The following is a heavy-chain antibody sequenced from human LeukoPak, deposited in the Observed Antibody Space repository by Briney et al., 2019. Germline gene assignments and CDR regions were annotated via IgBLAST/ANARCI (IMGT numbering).Heavy chain of an antibody. CDR3: ARGATDTTRWFDP. V-gene: IGHV3-21*01. Sequence: GGSLRLSCAASGFSFNTYSMTWVRQAPGKGLEWVSIISRTSETTFYADSVKGRFTISRDNAKNSLYLQMNGLRADDTATYYCARGATDTTRWFDPWGQGTLVTVSS. CDR1: GFSFNTYS. CDR2: ISRTSETT. D-gene: IGHD1-7*01. J-gene: IGHJ5*02.